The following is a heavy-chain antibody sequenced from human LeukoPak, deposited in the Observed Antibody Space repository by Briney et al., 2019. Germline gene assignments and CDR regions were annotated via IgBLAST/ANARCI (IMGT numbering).Heavy chain of an antibody. CDR1: GFTLSSYA. V-gene: IGHV3-30*04. D-gene: IGHD6-19*01. CDR2: ISYDGSNK. Sequence: GRSLRLSCAASGFTLSSYAMHWVRQAPGKGLEWVAVISYDGSNKYYADSVKGRFTISRDNSKNTLYLQMNSLRAEDTAVYYCAGGEWLVYWGQGTLVTVSS. CDR3: AGGEWLVY. J-gene: IGHJ4*02.